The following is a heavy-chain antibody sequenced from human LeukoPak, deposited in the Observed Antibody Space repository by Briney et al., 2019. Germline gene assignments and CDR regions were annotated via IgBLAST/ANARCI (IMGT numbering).Heavy chain of an antibody. D-gene: IGHD2-15*01. CDR2: ISGSGGST. J-gene: IGHJ4*02. CDR1: GFTFSSYA. V-gene: IGHV3-23*01. CDR3: IMVVAATLRDY. Sequence: GGSLRLSCAASGFTFSSYAMSWVRQAPGKGLEWVSAISGSGGSTYYADSVKGRFTISRDNSKNTLYLQMNSLRAEDTAVYYCIMVVAATLRDYWGQGTLVTVSS.